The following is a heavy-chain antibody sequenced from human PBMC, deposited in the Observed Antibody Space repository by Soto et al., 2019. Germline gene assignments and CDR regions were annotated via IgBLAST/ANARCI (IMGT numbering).Heavy chain of an antibody. Sequence: QPGGSLRLSCAASGFTFSSYAMSWVRQAPGKGLEWVSAISGSGGSTYYADSVKGRFTISRDNSKNTLYLQMNSLRAEDTAVYYCAKRRYYGSGDVKGPQYYFDYWGQGTLVTVSS. J-gene: IGHJ4*02. V-gene: IGHV3-23*01. CDR1: GFTFSSYA. D-gene: IGHD3-10*01. CDR3: AKRRYYGSGDVKGPQYYFDY. CDR2: ISGSGGST.